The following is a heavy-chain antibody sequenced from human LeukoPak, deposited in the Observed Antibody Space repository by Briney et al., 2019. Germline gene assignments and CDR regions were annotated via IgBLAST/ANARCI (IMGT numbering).Heavy chain of an antibody. CDR3: ARKDVNFDY. J-gene: IGHJ4*02. CDR2: IYYSGST. V-gene: IGHV4-39*07. CDR1: GGSISSSSYY. Sequence: PSETLSLTCTVSGGSISSSSYYWGWIRQPPGKGLEWIGSIYYSGSTYYNPSLKSRVTISVDTSKNQFSLKLRLVTAADTAVYYCARKDVNFDYWGQGTLVTVSS.